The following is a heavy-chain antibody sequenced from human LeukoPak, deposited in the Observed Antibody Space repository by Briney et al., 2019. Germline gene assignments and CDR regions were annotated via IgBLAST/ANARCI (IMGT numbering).Heavy chain of an antibody. Sequence: GGSGRLSCAASGFTFSSYEMNWVRQAPGKGLEWVSYISSSGSTIYYADSVKGRFTISRDNAKNSLYLQMNSLRAEDTAVYYCAELGITMIGGVRGKGTTVTISS. CDR2: ISSSGSTI. J-gene: IGHJ6*04. CDR1: GFTFSSYE. D-gene: IGHD3-10*02. V-gene: IGHV3-48*03. CDR3: AELGITMIGGV.